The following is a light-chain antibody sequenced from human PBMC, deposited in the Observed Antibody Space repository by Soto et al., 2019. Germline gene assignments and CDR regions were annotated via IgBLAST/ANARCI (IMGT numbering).Light chain of an antibody. CDR3: QQYGGSPRVT. CDR2: GAS. CDR1: QSVSSSY. Sequence: EIVLTQSPGTLSLSPGERVTLSCRASQSVSSSYFAWYQQKPGQAPRLLIYGASSRATGIPDRFSGSGSGTDFTLTISRLEPEDFAVYYCQQYGGSPRVTFGGGTKVEIK. J-gene: IGKJ4*01. V-gene: IGKV3-20*01.